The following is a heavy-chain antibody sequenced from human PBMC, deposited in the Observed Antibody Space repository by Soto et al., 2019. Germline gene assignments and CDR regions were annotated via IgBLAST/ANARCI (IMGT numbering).Heavy chain of an antibody. J-gene: IGHJ5*02. CDR1: GGSIISYY. CDR3: ARGGPYDFWSGYYTGGWFDP. Sequence: PSETLSLTCTFSGGSIISYYWSWIRQPPGKGLEWIGYIYYSGSTNYNPSLKSRVTISVDTSRNQFSLKLSSVTAADTAVYYCARGGPYDFWSGYYTGGWFDPWGQGTLVTVSS. D-gene: IGHD3-3*01. V-gene: IGHV4-59*01. CDR2: IYYSGST.